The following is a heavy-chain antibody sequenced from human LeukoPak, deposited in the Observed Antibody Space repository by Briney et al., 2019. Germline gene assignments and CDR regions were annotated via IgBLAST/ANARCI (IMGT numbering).Heavy chain of an antibody. J-gene: IGHJ5*02. D-gene: IGHD3-22*01. CDR2: ISGSGGST. CDR1: GFTFSSYG. Sequence: GGTLRLSCAASGFTFSSYGMSWVRQAPGKGLEWVSAISGSGGSTYYADSVKGRFTISRDNSKNTLYLQMNSLRAEDTAVYYCAKGDYYDSSGYTPWGQGTLVTVSS. V-gene: IGHV3-23*01. CDR3: AKGDYYDSSGYTP.